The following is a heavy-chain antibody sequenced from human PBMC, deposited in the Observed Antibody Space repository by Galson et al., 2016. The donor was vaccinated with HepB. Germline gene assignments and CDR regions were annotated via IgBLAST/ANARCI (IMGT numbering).Heavy chain of an antibody. CDR1: GFTFGDHY. V-gene: IGHV3-7*01. Sequence: SLRLSCAASGFTFGDHYMDWVRQAPGKGLEWVAIINQDGSEKYSVDSLKGRFTISRDNAKNSLYLQMNSLRVEDTAVYYCARMRYSSGWLDGFDIWGQGTMVTVSS. CDR3: ARMRYSSGWLDGFDI. D-gene: IGHD6-19*01. CDR2: INQDGSEK. J-gene: IGHJ3*02.